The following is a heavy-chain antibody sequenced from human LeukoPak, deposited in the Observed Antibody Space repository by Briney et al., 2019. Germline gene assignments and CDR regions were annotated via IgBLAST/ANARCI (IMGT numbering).Heavy chain of an antibody. D-gene: IGHD1-26*01. CDR2: ISYDGSNK. Sequence: GGSLRLSCAASGFTFSSYGMHWVRQAPGKGLEWVAVISYDGSNKYYADSVKGRFTISRDNSKNTLYLQMNSLGAEDTAVYYCAKDRYSGSYYGYFDYWGQGTLVTVSS. V-gene: IGHV3-30*18. J-gene: IGHJ4*02. CDR1: GFTFSSYG. CDR3: AKDRYSGSYYGYFDY.